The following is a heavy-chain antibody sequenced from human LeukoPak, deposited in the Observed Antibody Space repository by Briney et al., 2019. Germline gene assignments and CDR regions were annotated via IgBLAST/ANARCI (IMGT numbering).Heavy chain of an antibody. V-gene: IGHV4-59*01. CDR1: GGSISSYY. D-gene: IGHD6-19*01. J-gene: IGHJ6*02. Sequence: SETLSLTCTVSGGSISSYYWRWIRQPPGKGLEWMGFIYYSGSTNYNPSLKSRVTISIDTSKNQFSLKLSSVTAADPAVYYCARAFRVAVAGTRKLGYYYYGMDVWGQGTTVTVSS. CDR2: IYYSGST. CDR3: ARAFRVAVAGTRKLGYYYYGMDV.